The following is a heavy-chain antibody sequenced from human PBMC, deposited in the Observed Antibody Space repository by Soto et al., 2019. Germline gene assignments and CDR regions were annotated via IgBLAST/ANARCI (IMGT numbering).Heavy chain of an antibody. Sequence: GGSLRLSCAASGFTFSNAWMSWVRQAPVKGLEWVGRIKSKTDGGTTDYAAPVKGRFTISRDDSKNTLYLQMNSLKTEDTAVYYCTTGTTVTTFDYWGQGTLVTVSS. CDR1: GFTFSNAW. D-gene: IGHD4-17*01. J-gene: IGHJ4*02. CDR2: IKSKTDGGTT. CDR3: TTGTTVTTFDY. V-gene: IGHV3-15*01.